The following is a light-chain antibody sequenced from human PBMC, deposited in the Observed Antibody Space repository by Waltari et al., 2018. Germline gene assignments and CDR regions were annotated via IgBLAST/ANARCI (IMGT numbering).Light chain of an antibody. CDR3: QQYDNLMYT. J-gene: IGKJ2*01. CDR1: QDISNY. CDR2: DAS. Sequence: DIQMTQSPSSLSASVGDRVTITCQASQDISNYLNWYQQKPGKAPKLLIYDASNLETGVPSRFSGSGSVTDFTVSISSLQPEDIATYYCQQYDNLMYTFGQGTKLEIK. V-gene: IGKV1-33*01.